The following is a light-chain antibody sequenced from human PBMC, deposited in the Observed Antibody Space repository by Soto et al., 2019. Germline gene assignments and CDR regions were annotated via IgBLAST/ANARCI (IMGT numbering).Light chain of an antibody. CDR2: GAS. CDR3: QQGGNWPVT. V-gene: IGKV3D-11*01. CDR1: QDVGTY. Sequence: VLTQSPVTLSLSPGERATLSCRASQDVGTYVAWYQVRGVQAPRLLISGASKRATGIPDRINGGGSGADFILTINSLESGDSAVYFCQQGGNWPVTFGQGTRVEIK. J-gene: IGKJ5*01.